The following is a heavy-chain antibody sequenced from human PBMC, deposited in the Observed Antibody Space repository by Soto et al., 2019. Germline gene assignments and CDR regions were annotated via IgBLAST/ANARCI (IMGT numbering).Heavy chain of an antibody. CDR2: ISSSSSYI. D-gene: IGHD3-22*01. V-gene: IGHV3-21*01. Sequence: GGSLRLSCAASGFTFSSYSMNWVRQAPGKGLEWVSSISSSSSYIYYADSVKGRFTISRDNAKNSLYLQMNSLRAEDTAVYYCARGPEYYYDSSGTTSWGQGTLVTVSS. CDR3: ARGPEYYYDSSGTTS. J-gene: IGHJ5*02. CDR1: GFTFSSYS.